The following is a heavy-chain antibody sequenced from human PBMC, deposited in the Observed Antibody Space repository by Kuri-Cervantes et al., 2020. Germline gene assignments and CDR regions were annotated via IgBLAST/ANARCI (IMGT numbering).Heavy chain of an antibody. Sequence: LSLTCAASGFTFSSYSMNWVRQAPGKGLEWVSSISSSSSYIYYADSVKGRFTISRDNAKNSLYLQMNSLRAEDTAVYYCARDLSGSYYYYYYYGMDVWGQGTTVTVSS. CDR3: ARDLSGSYYYYYYYGMDV. D-gene: IGHD3-10*01. CDR2: ISSSSSYI. V-gene: IGHV3-21*01. J-gene: IGHJ6*02. CDR1: GFTFSSYS.